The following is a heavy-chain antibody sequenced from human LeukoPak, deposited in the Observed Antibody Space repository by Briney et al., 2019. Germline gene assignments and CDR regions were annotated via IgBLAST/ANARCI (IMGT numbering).Heavy chain of an antibody. V-gene: IGHV1-2*06. CDR1: GYTFTGYY. D-gene: IGHD6-19*01. Sequence: ASVKVSCKASGYTFTGYYMHWARQAPGQGLEWMGRINPNSGGTNYAQKFQGRVTMTRDTSISTAYMELSRQRSDDTAVYYCARPAGYSSGYDAFDIWGQGTMVTVSS. J-gene: IGHJ3*02. CDR3: ARPAGYSSGYDAFDI. CDR2: INPNSGGT.